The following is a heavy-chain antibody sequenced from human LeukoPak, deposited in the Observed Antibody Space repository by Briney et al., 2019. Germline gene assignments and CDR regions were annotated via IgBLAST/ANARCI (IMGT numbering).Heavy chain of an antibody. CDR1: GFTFNTHA. Sequence: PGGSLRLSCAASGFTFNTHAMTWVRQAPGKGLEWVSAISGSGGSTYYADSVKGRFTISRDNSRNTLYLHMNNLRAEDTAIYYCAKDPAEFSSPHYFDYWGQGTLVTVSS. D-gene: IGHD6-6*01. CDR2: ISGSGGST. J-gene: IGHJ4*02. CDR3: AKDPAEFSSPHYFDY. V-gene: IGHV3-23*01.